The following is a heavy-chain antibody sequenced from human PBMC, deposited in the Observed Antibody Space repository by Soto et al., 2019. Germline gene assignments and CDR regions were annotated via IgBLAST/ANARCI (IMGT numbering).Heavy chain of an antibody. CDR2: IYYDGTT. CDR1: GDSIGSSRYY. CDR3: ARQGSY. V-gene: IGHV4-39*01. J-gene: IGHJ4*02. Sequence: TCTVSGDSIGSSRYYWVWVRRPPGKGLEWVGTIYYDGTTYYNPSLKTRLTMSVDPSKNQFSLKLSSVLAADTAVYYCARQGSYWGQGALVTVSS.